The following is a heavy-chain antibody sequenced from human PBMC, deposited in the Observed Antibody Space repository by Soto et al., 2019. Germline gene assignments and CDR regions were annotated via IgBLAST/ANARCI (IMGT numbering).Heavy chain of an antibody. CDR2: ISGSGGST. J-gene: IGHJ4*02. CDR3: AKGNTAMADTGFSY. CDR1: GFTFSSYA. D-gene: IGHD5-18*01. Sequence: GWSLRLCCAASGFTFSSYAMSWVRQAPGKGLGWVSAISGSGGSTYYADSVKGRFTISXXXXXXTXYXQXXXLRAXDTAVYYCAKGNTAMADTGFSYWGQGTLVTVSS. V-gene: IGHV3-23*01.